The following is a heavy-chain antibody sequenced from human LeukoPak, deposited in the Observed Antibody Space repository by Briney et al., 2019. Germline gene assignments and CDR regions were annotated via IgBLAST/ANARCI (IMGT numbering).Heavy chain of an antibody. CDR2: MNTKSGNT. J-gene: IGHJ4*02. D-gene: IGHD2-15*01. V-gene: IGHV1-8*03. CDR3: ARVDGSPDY. CDR1: GYTFTSYG. Sequence: ASVKVSCKASGYTFTSYGISWVRQAPGQGLEWIGWMNTKSGNTGHAQKFQGRVTITRDTSISTVYMELSSLRSEDTAMYFCARVDGSPDYWGQGTLVTVSS.